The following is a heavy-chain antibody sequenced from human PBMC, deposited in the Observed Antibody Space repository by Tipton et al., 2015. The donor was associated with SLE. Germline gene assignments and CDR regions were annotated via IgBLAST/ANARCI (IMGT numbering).Heavy chain of an antibody. D-gene: IGHD1-26*01. Sequence: TLSLTCTVSGGSITSSGFYWGWFRQPPGKGLEWIGSIDYSGRTYYTPSLKSQVTISVDTSKNQFSLKVTSVTATDTAVYYCARDWVVGATLDRFDPWGQGTLVTVSS. CDR1: GGSITSSGFY. J-gene: IGHJ5*02. CDR3: ARDWVVGATLDRFDP. CDR2: IDYSGRT. V-gene: IGHV4-39*02.